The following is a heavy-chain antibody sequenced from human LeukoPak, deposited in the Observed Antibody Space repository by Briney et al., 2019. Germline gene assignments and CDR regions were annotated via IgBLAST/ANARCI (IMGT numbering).Heavy chain of an antibody. V-gene: IGHV4-38-2*02. CDR2: TSHSDSP. CDR3: ARDFGETSLPNWFDP. Sequence: SSETLSLTCSVSGMSITSRHYWGWIRQPPGKGLEWIGSTSHSDSPYYNPSLESRVTISLDTSRYQFSLKLTSVTAADTAVYYCARDFGETSLPNWFDPWGQGTLVIVSS. J-gene: IGHJ5*02. D-gene: IGHD3-16*01. CDR1: GMSITSRHY.